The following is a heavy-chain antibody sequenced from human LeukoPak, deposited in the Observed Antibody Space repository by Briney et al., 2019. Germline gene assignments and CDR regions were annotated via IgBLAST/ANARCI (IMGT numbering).Heavy chain of an antibody. D-gene: IGHD3-3*01. Sequence: SETLSLTCTVSGGSISSGGYYWSWIRQHPGKGLEWIGYIYYSGSTYYNPSLKSRVTISVDTSKNQFSLKLSSVTAADTAVYYCARDHNDFWSGYYGMDVWGQGTTVTVPS. J-gene: IGHJ6*02. V-gene: IGHV4-31*03. CDR3: ARDHNDFWSGYYGMDV. CDR1: GGSISSGGYY. CDR2: IYYSGST.